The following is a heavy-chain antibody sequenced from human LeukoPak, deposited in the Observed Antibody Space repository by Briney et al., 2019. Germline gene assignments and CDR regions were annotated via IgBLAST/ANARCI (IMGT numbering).Heavy chain of an antibody. V-gene: IGHV3-7*03. D-gene: IGHD4-17*01. CDR1: GFNFRDHW. CDR3: ANEIRPNDY. Sequence: GGSLRLSCAVSGFNFRDHWMDWVRQAPGKGLEWVGHIKNDGSETYYLDSLKGRFSISRDNTNNALYLQMNSLRVEDTAVYYCANEIRPNDYWGQGTLVTVSS. CDR2: IKNDGSET. J-gene: IGHJ4*02.